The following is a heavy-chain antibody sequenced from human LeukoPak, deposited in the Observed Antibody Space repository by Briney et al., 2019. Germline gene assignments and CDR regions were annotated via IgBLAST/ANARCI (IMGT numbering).Heavy chain of an antibody. J-gene: IGHJ5*02. D-gene: IGHD3-3*01. CDR1: GFTFDDYA. CDR3: AKDQYYDFWSGKGWFDP. CDR2: ISWNSGSI. Sequence: GRSLRLSCAASGFTFDDYAMHWVRQAPGKGLEWVSGISWNSGSIGYADSVKGRFTISRDNAKNSPYLQMNSLRAEDTALYYCAKDQYYDFWSGKGWFDPWGQGTLVTVSS. V-gene: IGHV3-9*01.